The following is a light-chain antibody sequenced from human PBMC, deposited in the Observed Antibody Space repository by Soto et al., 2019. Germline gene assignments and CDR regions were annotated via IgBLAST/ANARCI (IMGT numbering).Light chain of an antibody. CDR1: SSDVGGYNY. Sequence: QSALTQPASVSGSPGQSITISCTGTSSDVGGYNYVSWYQQHPGKAPKLMIYDVSNRPSGVSNRFSGSKSGNTASLTISVLQAEDEADYYCSSYTSSSIYVFGTGTKLTVL. CDR2: DVS. V-gene: IGLV2-14*01. J-gene: IGLJ1*01. CDR3: SSYTSSSIYV.